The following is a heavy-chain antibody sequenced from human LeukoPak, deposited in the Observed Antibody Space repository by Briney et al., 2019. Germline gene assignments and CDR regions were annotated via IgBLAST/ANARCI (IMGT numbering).Heavy chain of an antibody. D-gene: IGHD1-26*01. CDR2: VYSTGST. V-gene: IGHV4-61*08. J-gene: IGHJ3*02. Sequence: SETLSLTCTVSGGSISSGGYYWSWIRQPPGKGLEWIGRVYSTGSTNYNPSLKSRVTMSVDTSKNQFSLKFNSVTAADTAVYYCARGSNHAFDIWGQGTVVTVSS. CDR1: GGSISSGGYY. CDR3: ARGSNHAFDI.